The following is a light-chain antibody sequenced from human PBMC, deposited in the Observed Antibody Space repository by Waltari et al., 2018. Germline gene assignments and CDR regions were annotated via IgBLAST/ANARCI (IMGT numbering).Light chain of an antibody. CDR1: DHSRYY. CDR2: GKN. V-gene: IGLV3-19*01. J-gene: IGLJ3*02. CDR3: NSRDSSGNLRL. Sequence: SSELTQDPAVSVALGQTVRITCQGDDHSRYYARCYQQKAGQAPVLVMFGKNNRPSGIPDRFSGSSSGNTASLTITGVQAEDESDYYCNSRDSSGNLRLFGGGTKLTVL.